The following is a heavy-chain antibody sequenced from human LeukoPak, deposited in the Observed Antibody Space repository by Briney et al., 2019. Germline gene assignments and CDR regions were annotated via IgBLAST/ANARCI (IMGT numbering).Heavy chain of an antibody. CDR3: LRRHCTATSCHHFDH. CDR1: GFNFYDYA. D-gene: IGHD2-8*02. J-gene: IGHJ4*02. Sequence: PGGSLRLSCAASGFNFYDYAMHWVRQAPGKGLEWVSGITRDSDTLICAASLRGRLTSSRDNAKNSLYLQMNSLRADDMAFYYCLRRHCTATSCHHFDHWGQGTRVTVSS. V-gene: IGHV3-9*03. CDR2: ITRDSDTL.